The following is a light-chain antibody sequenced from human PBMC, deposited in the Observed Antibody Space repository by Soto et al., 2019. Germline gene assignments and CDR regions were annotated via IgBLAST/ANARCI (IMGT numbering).Light chain of an antibody. CDR2: AAS. V-gene: IGKV3-20*01. CDR3: QVYGNSPLYT. J-gene: IGKJ2*01. Sequence: EIVLTQSPGTLSLSPGERATFSCRASQSVSNSSLAWYHQKPGQAPSLLLFAASRRATGIPDTFSGSGSGTDFTLTISRLEPEDFAVYYCQVYGNSPLYTFGQGTRLEIK. CDR1: QSVSNSS.